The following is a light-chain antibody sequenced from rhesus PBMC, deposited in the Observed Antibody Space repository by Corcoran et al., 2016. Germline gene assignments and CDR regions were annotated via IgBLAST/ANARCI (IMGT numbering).Light chain of an antibody. J-gene: IGKJ4*01. CDR1: ENVNNY. CDR2: TAS. Sequence: DIQMTQSPSSLSASVGDRVTITCRTSENVNNYLNWYQQKPGKAPNLLLYTASTLQRGVPSRFTGSGSGTDYTFTLSSLQPDDVATYYCQHGYATPVTFGGGTKVELK. V-gene: IGKV1-74*01. CDR3: QHGYATPVT.